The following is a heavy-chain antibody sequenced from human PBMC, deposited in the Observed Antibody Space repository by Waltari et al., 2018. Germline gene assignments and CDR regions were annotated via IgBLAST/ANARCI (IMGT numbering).Heavy chain of an antibody. CDR1: EVPCSTYA. CDR2: ITPIFGTS. J-gene: IGHJ4*02. CDR3: ASFRPEVGSTF. V-gene: IGHV1-69*12. D-gene: IGHD3-10*01. Sequence: QVPLVQSGAEVKKPGSSVKVSCSASEVPCSTYAISWVRQAPGQGLEWMGQITPIFGTSNYAQKCQARVTLTADDSTSTAYMELTTLKSDDTAVYFCASFRPEVGSTFWGQGTLVTVSS.